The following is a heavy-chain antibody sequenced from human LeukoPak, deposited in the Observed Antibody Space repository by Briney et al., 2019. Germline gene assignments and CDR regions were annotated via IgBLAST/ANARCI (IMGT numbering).Heavy chain of an antibody. Sequence: GGSLRLSCAASGFTFSSYAMSWVRQAPGKGLEWVSAISGSGGGTYYADSVKGRFTISRDNSKNTLYLQMNSLRAEDTAVYYCAKVPLDPDYYFDYWGQGTLVTVSS. V-gene: IGHV3-23*01. J-gene: IGHJ4*02. CDR2: ISGSGGGT. CDR1: GFTFSSYA. CDR3: AKVPLDPDYYFDY.